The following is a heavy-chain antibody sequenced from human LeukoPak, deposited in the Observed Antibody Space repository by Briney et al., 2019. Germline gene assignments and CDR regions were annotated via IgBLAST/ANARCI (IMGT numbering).Heavy chain of an antibody. Sequence: ASVKVSCKTSSYSFILYGISWVRQAPGQGLEWMGWISAYNGNTNYAQKLQGRVTMTTDTSTSTAYMELRSLRSDDTAVYYCARDIREGCSGGSCYYYYYYMDVWGKGTTVTISS. CDR1: SYSFILYG. V-gene: IGHV1-18*01. CDR2: ISAYNGNT. CDR3: ARDIREGCSGGSCYYYYYYMDV. D-gene: IGHD2-15*01. J-gene: IGHJ6*03.